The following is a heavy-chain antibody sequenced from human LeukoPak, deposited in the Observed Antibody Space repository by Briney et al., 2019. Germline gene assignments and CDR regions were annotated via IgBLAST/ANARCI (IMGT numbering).Heavy chain of an antibody. CDR3: AREGYYDSSGYYYVFDY. CDR2: ISGGGDTT. J-gene: IGHJ4*02. V-gene: IGHV3-23*01. D-gene: IGHD3-22*01. Sequence: GGSLRLSCSASGFSFSSYTMTWVRQAPGKGPEWVSIISGGGDTTFYTDSVKGRFTISRDNSKNTLYLQMNSLRAEDTAVYYCAREGYYDSSGYYYVFDYWGQGTLVTVSS. CDR1: GFSFSSYT.